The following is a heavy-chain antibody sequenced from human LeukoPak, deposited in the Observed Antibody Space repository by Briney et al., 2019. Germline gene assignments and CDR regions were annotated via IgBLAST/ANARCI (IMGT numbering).Heavy chain of an antibody. CDR1: GYTFTSYG. J-gene: IGHJ4*02. CDR3: ARAYDSSGYYASTANRLDY. CDR2: ISAYNGNT. D-gene: IGHD3-22*01. Sequence: GASVKVSCKASGYTFTSYGISWVRQAPGQGLEWMGWISAYNGNTNYAQKLQGRVTMTTDTSTSTAYMELRSLRSDDTAVYYCARAYDSSGYYASTANRLDYWGQGTLVTVSS. V-gene: IGHV1-18*01.